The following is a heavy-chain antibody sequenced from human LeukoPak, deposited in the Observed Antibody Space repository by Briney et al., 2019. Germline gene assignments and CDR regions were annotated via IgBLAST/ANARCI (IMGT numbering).Heavy chain of an antibody. V-gene: IGHV1-2*02. Sequence: ASVKVSCKASGYTFTGYYLHWVRQAPGQGLEWMGWINPNSGGTNYAQKFQGRVTMTSDTSISTAYMELSRLRSDDTAVYYCTRDSYNDYYFDYWGQGTLVTVSS. CDR3: TRDSYNDYYFDY. CDR1: GYTFTGYY. J-gene: IGHJ4*02. CDR2: INPNSGGT. D-gene: IGHD1-1*01.